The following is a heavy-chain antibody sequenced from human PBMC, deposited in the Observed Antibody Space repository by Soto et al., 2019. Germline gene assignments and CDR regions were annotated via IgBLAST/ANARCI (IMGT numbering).Heavy chain of an antibody. Sequence: GESLKISCKGSGYSFTSYWIGWVRQMPGKGLEWMGIIYPGDSDTRYSPSFQGQVTISADKSISTAYLQWSSLKASDTAMYYCAREVDTDVGGLGFYDAFDIWGPGTKVTVSS. CDR1: GYSFTSYW. CDR2: IYPGDSDT. CDR3: AREVDTDVGGLGFYDAFDI. V-gene: IGHV5-51*01. J-gene: IGHJ3*02. D-gene: IGHD5-18*01.